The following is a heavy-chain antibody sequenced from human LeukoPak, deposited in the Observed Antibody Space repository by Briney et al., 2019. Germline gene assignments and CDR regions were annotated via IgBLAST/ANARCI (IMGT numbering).Heavy chain of an antibody. V-gene: IGHV4-59*01. CDR2: IDYSGST. D-gene: IGHD3-10*01. J-gene: IGHJ5*02. CDR1: GGSISSKY. CDR3: ARYVYGSGSYYNWFDP. Sequence: PSETLSLTCTVSGGSISSKYWSWIRQPPGKGLGWNGYIDYSGSTNYNPSLTSRVTISVDTSKKQFSLKLSSVTAVDTAVYYCARYVYGSGSYYNWFDPWGQGTLVTVSS.